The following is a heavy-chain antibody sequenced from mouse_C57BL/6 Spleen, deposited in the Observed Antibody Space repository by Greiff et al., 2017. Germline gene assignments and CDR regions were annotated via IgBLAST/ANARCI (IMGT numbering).Heavy chain of an antibody. Sequence: QVQLQQPGAELVRPGSSVKLSCKASGYTFTRYWMHWVTQRPIHGLEWLGNIDPSDSETHYTQKFKDKATLTVDKSSSTAYMQLSSLTPEDSAVYYWARGGTTVVDYFDYWGQGTTLTVAS. V-gene: IGHV1-52*01. CDR1: GYTFTRYW. J-gene: IGHJ2*01. D-gene: IGHD1-1*01. CDR2: IDPSDSET. CDR3: ARGGTTVVDYFDY.